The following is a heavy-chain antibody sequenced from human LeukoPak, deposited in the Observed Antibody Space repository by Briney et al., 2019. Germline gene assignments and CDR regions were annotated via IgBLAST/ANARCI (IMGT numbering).Heavy chain of an antibody. J-gene: IGHJ1*01. CDR3: ASALNSYSSGLEYFQH. CDR2: IYYSGST. D-gene: IGHD6-19*01. V-gene: IGHV4-59*01. Sequence: PSETLSLTCTVSRGSISSYYWSWIRQPPGKGLEWIGYIYYSGSTNYNPSLKSRVTISVDTSKNQFSLKLSSVTAADTAVYYCASALNSYSSGLEYFQHWGQGTLVTVSS. CDR1: RGSISSYY.